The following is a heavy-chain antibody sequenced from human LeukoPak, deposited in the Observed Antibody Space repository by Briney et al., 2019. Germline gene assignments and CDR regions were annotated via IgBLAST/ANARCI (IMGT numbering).Heavy chain of an antibody. CDR3: ARGGPGIAAAGTAPDY. J-gene: IGHJ4*02. D-gene: IGHD6-13*01. CDR2: INHSGST. CDR1: GGSFSGYY. Sequence: SETLSFTCGVFGGSFSGYYWSWIRQAPGKGLEWIGEINHSGSTNYNPSLKSRVTISVDTSKNQFSLKLSSVTAADTAVYYCARGGPGIAAAGTAPDYWGQGTLVTVSS. V-gene: IGHV4-34*01.